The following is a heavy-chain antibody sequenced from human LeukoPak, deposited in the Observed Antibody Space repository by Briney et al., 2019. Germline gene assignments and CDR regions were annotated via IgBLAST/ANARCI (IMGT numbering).Heavy chain of an antibody. CDR1: GFTFEDYA. D-gene: IGHD3-9*01. CDR2: ISSSGSTI. Sequence: GRSLRLSCAASGFTFEDYAMHWVRQAPGKGLEWVSYISSSGSTIYYADSVKGRFTISRDNAKNSLYLQMNSLRAEDTAVYHCARKAGYYEYFDYWGQGTLVTVSS. CDR3: ARKAGYYEYFDY. J-gene: IGHJ4*02. V-gene: IGHV3-11*01.